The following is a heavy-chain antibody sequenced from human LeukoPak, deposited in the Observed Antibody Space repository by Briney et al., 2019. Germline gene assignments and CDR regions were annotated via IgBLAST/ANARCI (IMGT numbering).Heavy chain of an antibody. D-gene: IGHD3-10*01. Sequence: SETLSLTCAVSGGSISSSNWWSWVRQPPGKGLEWIGEIYHSGSTNYNPSLKSRVTISVDRSKNQFSLKLSSVTAADTAVYYCARDYYGSGRVDAFDIWGQGTMVTVSS. CDR3: ARDYYGSGRVDAFDI. V-gene: IGHV4-4*02. CDR2: IYHSGST. J-gene: IGHJ3*02. CDR1: GGSISSSNW.